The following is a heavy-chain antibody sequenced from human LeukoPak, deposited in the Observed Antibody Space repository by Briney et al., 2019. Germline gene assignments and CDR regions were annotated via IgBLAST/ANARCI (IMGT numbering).Heavy chain of an antibody. CDR2: IYHTGNT. Sequence: SQTLSLTCAVSGGSISSGGHSWSWIRQPPGKGLEWIGYIYHTGNTYYNPSLKSRVTISVDRSKNQFSLRLSSVTAADTAVYYCARGPSQKSDLDKTTRVRGLFDYWGQGTLVTVSS. CDR1: GGSISSGGHS. CDR3: ARGPSQKSDLDKTTRVRGLFDY. D-gene: IGHD4-23*01. V-gene: IGHV4-30-2*01. J-gene: IGHJ4*02.